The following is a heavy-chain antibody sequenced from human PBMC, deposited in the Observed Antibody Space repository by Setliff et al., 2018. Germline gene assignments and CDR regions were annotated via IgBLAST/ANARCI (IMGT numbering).Heavy chain of an antibody. Sequence: LKISCRASGYIFTNYWIGWVRQMPGKGLEWMGVIYPGDSDTRYSPSFQGQVTISADKSINTAYLQWSSLKASDTAIYYCTRHEDRNKCTSSSCYRENDAFDVWGQGAMVTVSS. CDR3: TRHEDRNKCTSSSCYRENDAFDV. CDR1: GYIFTNYW. CDR2: IYPGDSDT. D-gene: IGHD2-2*01. J-gene: IGHJ3*01. V-gene: IGHV5-51*01.